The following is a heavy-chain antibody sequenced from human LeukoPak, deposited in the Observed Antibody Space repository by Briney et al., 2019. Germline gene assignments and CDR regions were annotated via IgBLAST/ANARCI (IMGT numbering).Heavy chain of an antibody. CDR3: ARDGYNSRRDY. CDR1: GGSFSGYY. J-gene: IGHJ4*02. CDR2: INHSGST. V-gene: IGHV4-34*01. D-gene: IGHD5-12*01. Sequence: SETLSLTCAVYGGSFSGYYWSWIRQPPGKGLEWIGEINHSGSTNYNPSLKGRVTISVDTSKNQFSLKLSSVTAADTAVYYCARDGYNSRRDYWGQGTLVTVSS.